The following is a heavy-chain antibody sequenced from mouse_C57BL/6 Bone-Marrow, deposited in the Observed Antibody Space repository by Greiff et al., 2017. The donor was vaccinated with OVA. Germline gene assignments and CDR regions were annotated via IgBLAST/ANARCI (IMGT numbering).Heavy chain of an antibody. D-gene: IGHD3-2*02. V-gene: IGHV1-50*01. J-gene: IGHJ3*01. Sequence: VQLQQPGAELVKPGSSVKLSCKASGYTFTNYWMQWVKQRPGQGLEWIGEIDPSDSYTNFNQKFKGKATLTVDTSSNTAHMQLSSLTSEDSAVYYCAQTAQAPFAYWGQGTLVTVSA. CDR1: GYTFTNYW. CDR2: IDPSDSYT. CDR3: AQTAQAPFAY.